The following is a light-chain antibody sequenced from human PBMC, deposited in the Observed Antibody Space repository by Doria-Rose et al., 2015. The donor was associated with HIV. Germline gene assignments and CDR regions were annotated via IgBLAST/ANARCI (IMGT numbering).Light chain of an antibody. Sequence: EIVLTQSPGTLSLSPGERATLSCRASQSFGSIYLAWYQQKPGQAPSLLIYDGSTRATGIPDRFSASGSGTDFTLTINRLEPEDFALYYCHQYGTSWTFGQGTKVEI. CDR3: HQYGTSWT. V-gene: IGKV3-20*01. CDR1: QSFGSIY. J-gene: IGKJ1*01. CDR2: DGS.